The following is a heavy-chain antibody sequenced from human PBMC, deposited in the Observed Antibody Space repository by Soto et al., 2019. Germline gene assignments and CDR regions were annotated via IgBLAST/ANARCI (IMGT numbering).Heavy chain of an antibody. CDR1: GGSISSYY. J-gene: IGHJ2*01. CDR3: ATFNWYFDL. Sequence: QVQLQESGPGLVKPSETLSLTCTVSGGSISSYYWSWIRQPPGKGLEWIGYIYYTGSTNYNPSLKXRXTXPVDTSKNQFSLQLSSVTAADTAVYYCATFNWYFDLWGRGTLVTVSS. V-gene: IGHV4-59*01. CDR2: IYYTGST.